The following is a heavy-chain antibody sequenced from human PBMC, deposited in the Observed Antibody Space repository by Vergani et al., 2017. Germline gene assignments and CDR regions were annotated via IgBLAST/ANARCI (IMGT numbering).Heavy chain of an antibody. CDR1: GFTFTSSA. CDR3: ARAESSSVGVFSY. V-gene: IGHV1-58*01. D-gene: IGHD6-6*01. CDR2: IVVGSGNT. Sequence: QMQLVQSGPEVKKPGTSVKVSCKASGFTFTSSAVQWVRQARGQRLEWIGWIVVGSGNTNYAQKFQERVTITRDMSTSTAYMELSSLRSEDTAVYYCARAESSSVGVFSYWGQGTLVTVSS. J-gene: IGHJ4*02.